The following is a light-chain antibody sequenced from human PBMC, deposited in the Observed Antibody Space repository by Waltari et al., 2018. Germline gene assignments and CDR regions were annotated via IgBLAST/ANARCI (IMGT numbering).Light chain of an antibody. CDR2: GAS. CDR3: QQYDNRPPYT. CDR1: QSVGSN. V-gene: IGKV3-15*01. Sequence: EIVMTQSPATLSVSPGERVTLPGRASQSVGSNLAWYRQKPGQAPRILIYGASTRASGVPAKFSGSGSGTEFTLTISSLQSEDFAIYYCQQYDNRPPYTFGQGTNLEIK. J-gene: IGKJ2*01.